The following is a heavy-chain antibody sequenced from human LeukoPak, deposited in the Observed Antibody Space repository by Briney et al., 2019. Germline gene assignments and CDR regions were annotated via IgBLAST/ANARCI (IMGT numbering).Heavy chain of an antibody. CDR2: ISAYNGNT. V-gene: IGHV1-18*01. CDR3: ARRRDYGSNWFDP. J-gene: IGHJ5*02. D-gene: IGHD4-17*01. Sequence: ASEKVSCKASGYTFISYGINWVRQAPGQGLEWMGWISAYNGNTNYAQKLQGRVTMTTDTSTSTAYMELRSLRSDDTAVYYCARRRDYGSNWFDPWGQGTLVTVSS. CDR1: GYTFISYG.